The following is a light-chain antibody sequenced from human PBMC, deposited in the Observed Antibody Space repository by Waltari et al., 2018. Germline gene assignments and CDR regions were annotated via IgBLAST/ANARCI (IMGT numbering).Light chain of an antibody. Sequence: IVLTQSPGTLSLSPGDRVTLSCRASPSVGRSLAWYQQKPGQAPRLLIYDAFTRATGIADRFSGSGSGTDFSLTISRLDPEDFAVYYCQMYVRLPATFGQGTKVEIK. V-gene: IGKV3-20*01. J-gene: IGKJ1*01. CDR1: PSVGRS. CDR3: QMYVRLPAT. CDR2: DAF.